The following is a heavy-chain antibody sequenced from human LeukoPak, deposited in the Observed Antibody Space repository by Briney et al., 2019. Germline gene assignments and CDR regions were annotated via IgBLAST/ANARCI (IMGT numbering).Heavy chain of an antibody. Sequence: GGSLGLSCAASGFTFNTYAMTWVRQAPGRGLEWVSFINSRSTTTYYADSVEGRFTISRDNAKNSLYLQMNSLRAEDTAVYYCAREGMTTFVSDWYLDLWGRGTLVSVSS. CDR1: GFTFNTYA. D-gene: IGHD3-16*01. J-gene: IGHJ2*01. CDR2: INSRSTTT. CDR3: AREGMTTFVSDWYLDL. V-gene: IGHV3-48*04.